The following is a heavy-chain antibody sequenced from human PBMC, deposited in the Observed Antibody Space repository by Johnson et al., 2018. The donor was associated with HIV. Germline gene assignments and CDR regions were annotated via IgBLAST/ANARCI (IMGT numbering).Heavy chain of an antibody. V-gene: IGHV3-66*04. D-gene: IGHD5-18*01. Sequence: MQLVESGGGVVQPGGSLRLSCAASGFTVTTKYMSWVRQAPGKGLEWVSVIYSGGSTYYADSVKGRFTISRDNSKNTLYLQMNSLRAEDTAVYYCAKHSYGLRGAFDIWGQGTMVTVSS. CDR2: IYSGGST. CDR3: AKHSYGLRGAFDI. J-gene: IGHJ3*02. CDR1: GFTVTTKY.